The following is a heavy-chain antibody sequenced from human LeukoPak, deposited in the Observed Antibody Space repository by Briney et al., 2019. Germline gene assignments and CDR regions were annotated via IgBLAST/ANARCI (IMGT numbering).Heavy chain of an antibody. Sequence: GASVKVSCKASGGTFSSYAISWVRQAPGQGLEWMGGIIPIFGTANYAQKFQGRVTITADKSTSTAYMELSSLRSEDTAVYYCARGPPRVGLNYYMDVWGKGTTVTVSS. CDR1: GGTFSSYA. CDR2: IIPIFGTA. V-gene: IGHV1-69*06. J-gene: IGHJ6*03. D-gene: IGHD2-15*01. CDR3: ARGPPRVGLNYYMDV.